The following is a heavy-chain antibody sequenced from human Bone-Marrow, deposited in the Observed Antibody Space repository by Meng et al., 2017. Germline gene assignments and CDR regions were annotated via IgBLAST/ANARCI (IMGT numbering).Heavy chain of an antibody. CDR1: GGSISSGNHY. V-gene: IGHV4-31*03. D-gene: IGHD4-17*01. Sequence: QVQLQESGPGLVKPSQTLSLTCTVSGGSISSGNHYWSWIRQHPGKGLEYIGYIYYSGGTYYNPSLKSRVIISVDTSKNQFSLRLNSVTAADTAVYYCASLYGDSSVWYLDLWGRGTLVTVSS. CDR3: ASLYGDSSVWYLDL. J-gene: IGHJ2*01. CDR2: IYYSGGT.